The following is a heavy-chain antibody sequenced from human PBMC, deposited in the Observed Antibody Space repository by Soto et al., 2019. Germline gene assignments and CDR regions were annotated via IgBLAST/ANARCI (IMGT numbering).Heavy chain of an antibody. Sequence: GSLRLSCAASGFTFSSYEMNWVRQAPGKGLEWVSYISSSGSTIYYADSVKGRFTISRDNAKNSLYLQMNSLRAGDTAVYYCARADYSAMDVWGQGTTVTVSS. J-gene: IGHJ6*02. V-gene: IGHV3-48*03. D-gene: IGHD3-10*01. CDR2: ISSSGSTI. CDR3: ARADYSAMDV. CDR1: GFTFSSYE.